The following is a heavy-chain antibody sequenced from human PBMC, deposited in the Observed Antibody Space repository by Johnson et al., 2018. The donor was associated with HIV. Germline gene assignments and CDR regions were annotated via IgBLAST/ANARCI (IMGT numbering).Heavy chain of an antibody. D-gene: IGHD3-22*01. CDR2: ISYDGSNK. J-gene: IGHJ3*02. V-gene: IGHV3-30*18. CDR3: AKLRYYCDSSGWPNAFDI. Sequence: QVQLVESGGGVVQPGRSLRLSCAASGFTFSSYAMHWVRQAPGKGLEWVAFISYDGSNKYYEDSVKGRFTISRDNAKNTLYLQMNSLRVGDTAVYYCAKLRYYCDSSGWPNAFDIWGQGKMVTVSS. CDR1: GFTFSSYA.